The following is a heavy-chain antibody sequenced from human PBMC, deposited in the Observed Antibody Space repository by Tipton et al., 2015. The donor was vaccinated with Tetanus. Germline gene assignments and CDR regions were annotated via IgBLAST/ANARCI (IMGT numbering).Heavy chain of an antibody. J-gene: IGHJ5*02. CDR2: ISSSGSHM. V-gene: IGHV3-21*06. Sequence: SLRLSCAASGFTFSTYGMNWARQAPGKGLEWVSSISSSGSHMYYAESGRGRFSISRDNAKNSLYLQMNSLRADDTALYYCAREGSSGWFDPWGRGTLVTVSS. D-gene: IGHD1-26*01. CDR3: AREGSSGWFDP. CDR1: GFTFSTYG.